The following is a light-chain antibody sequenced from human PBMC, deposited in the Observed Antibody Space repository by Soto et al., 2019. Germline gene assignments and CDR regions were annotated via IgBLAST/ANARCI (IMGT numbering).Light chain of an antibody. CDR3: QQYGSSGT. Sequence: ESGFTESPGTLSLSPGERATLSCRASQSVSSNYLAWYQQKPGQAPRLLIYGASSRATDIPDRFSGSGSRTDFTLTISRLEPEDFAVYYCQQYGSSGTFGQGTKVDIK. CDR1: QSVSSNY. CDR2: GAS. V-gene: IGKV3-20*01. J-gene: IGKJ1*01.